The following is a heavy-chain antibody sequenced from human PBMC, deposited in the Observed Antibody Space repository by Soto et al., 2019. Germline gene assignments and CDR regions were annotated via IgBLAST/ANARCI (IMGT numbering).Heavy chain of an antibody. CDR2: IYRAGST. Sequence: SGFIVSRRYMSWVRQAPGKGLEWVSSIYRAGSTYYADSVKGRFTISRDNFKNMLYLQMTRLRAEDTAMYYCARPRRPYYYDSSGYHGPHDAFDIWGQGTMVTVSS. V-gene: IGHV3-66*04. J-gene: IGHJ3*02. D-gene: IGHD3-22*01. CDR1: GFIVSRRY. CDR3: ARPRRPYYYDSSGYHGPHDAFDI.